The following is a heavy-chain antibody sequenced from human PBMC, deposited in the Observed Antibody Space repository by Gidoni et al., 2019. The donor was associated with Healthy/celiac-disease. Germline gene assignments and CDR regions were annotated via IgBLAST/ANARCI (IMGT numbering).Heavy chain of an antibody. D-gene: IGHD3-3*01. CDR3: ARDVITRSEDFWSGYRPEGGNYYGMDV. CDR1: GFTFSSYS. V-gene: IGHV3-21*01. Sequence: EVQLVESGGGLVKPGGSLRLSCAASGFTFSSYSMNWVRQAPGKGLEWVSSISSSSSYIYYADSVKGRFTISRDNAKNSLYLQMNSLRAEDTAVYYCARDVITRSEDFWSGYRPEGGNYYGMDVWGQGTTVTVSS. CDR2: ISSSSSYI. J-gene: IGHJ6*02.